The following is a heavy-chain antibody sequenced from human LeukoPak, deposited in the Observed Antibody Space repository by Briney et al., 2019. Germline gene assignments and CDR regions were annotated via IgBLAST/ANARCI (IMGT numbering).Heavy chain of an antibody. CDR3: ARLLGMVTTFDH. CDR1: GLTFSGNW. CDR2: INPDGSQQ. D-gene: IGHD5-24*01. V-gene: IGHV3-7*01. Sequence: PGGSLTLSCEASGLTFSGNWISWVRQAPGKGLEWVASINPDGSQQHYVDSVKGRFTISRDNTRSSLYLQMNSLGAEDTAVYYCARLLGMVTTFDHWGQGTLVTVSS. J-gene: IGHJ4*02.